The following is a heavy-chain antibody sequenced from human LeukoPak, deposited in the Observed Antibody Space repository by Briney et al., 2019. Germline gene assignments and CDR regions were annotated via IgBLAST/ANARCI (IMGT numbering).Heavy chain of an antibody. CDR3: ARGPVLRYFDWLPIYYYYYYGMDV. J-gene: IGHJ6*02. D-gene: IGHD3-9*01. CDR2: IYYGGST. Sequence: SQTLSLTCTVSGGSISSGGYYWSWIRQHPRKGLEWIGYIYYGGSTYYNPSLKSRVTISVDTSKNQFSLKLSSVTAADTAVYYCARGPVLRYFDWLPIYYYYYYGMDVWGQGTTVTVSS. V-gene: IGHV4-31*03. CDR1: GGSISSGGYY.